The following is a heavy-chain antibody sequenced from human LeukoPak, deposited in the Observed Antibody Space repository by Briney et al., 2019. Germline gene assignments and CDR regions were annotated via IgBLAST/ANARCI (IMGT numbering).Heavy chain of an antibody. J-gene: IGHJ4*02. Sequence: ASVKVSCKASGYTFTNYDINWVRQATGQGLEWMGWMNPNSGNTGYAQKFQGRVTMTRNTSISTAYMELNSLTSEDTAVYYCSVVPAAIVYWGQGTLVTVSS. CDR1: GYTFTNYD. CDR2: MNPNSGNT. D-gene: IGHD2-2*01. V-gene: IGHV1-8*01. CDR3: SVVPAAIVY.